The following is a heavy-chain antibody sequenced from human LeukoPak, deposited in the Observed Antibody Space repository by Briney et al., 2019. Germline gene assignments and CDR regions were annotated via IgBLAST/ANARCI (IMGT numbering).Heavy chain of an antibody. J-gene: IGHJ5*02. V-gene: IGHV3-48*01. D-gene: IGHD3-10*01. CDR3: ARDLGTITMGNGFDP. CDR2: ISSSSTI. Sequence: GGSLRLSCAASGFTFSSYSMNWVRQAPGKGLEWVSYISSSSTIYYADSVKGRFTISRDNAKNSLYLQMNSLRAEDTAVYYCARDLGTITMGNGFDPWGQGTLVTVSS. CDR1: GFTFSSYS.